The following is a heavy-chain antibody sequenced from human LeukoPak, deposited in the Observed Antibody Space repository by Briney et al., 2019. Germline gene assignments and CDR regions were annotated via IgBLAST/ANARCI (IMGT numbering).Heavy chain of an antibody. V-gene: IGHV4-61*02. D-gene: IGHD5-12*01. CDR2: IYTSGST. Sequence: SETLSLTCTVSGGSISSGSYYWSWIRQPAGKGLEWIGRIYTSGSTNYNPSLKSRVTISVDTSKNQFSLKLSSVTAADTAVYYCATVATIWYGVYYYYYMDVWGKGTTVTVSS. J-gene: IGHJ6*03. CDR1: GGSISSGSYY. CDR3: ATVATIWYGVYYYYYMDV.